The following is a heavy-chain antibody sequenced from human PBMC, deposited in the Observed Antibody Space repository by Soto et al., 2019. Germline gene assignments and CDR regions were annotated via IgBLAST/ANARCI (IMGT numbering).Heavy chain of an antibody. CDR3: ARGGNIMVPYGMDV. Sequence: SETLSLTCTVSGGSISSGGYYWSWIRQHPGKGLEWIGYIYYSGSTYYNPSLKSRVTISVDTSKNQFSLKLSSVTAAAAAVYYGARGGNIMVPYGMDVWGQGTTVTVSS. CDR2: IYYSGST. D-gene: IGHD3-10*01. J-gene: IGHJ6*02. CDR1: GGSISSGGYY. V-gene: IGHV4-31*03.